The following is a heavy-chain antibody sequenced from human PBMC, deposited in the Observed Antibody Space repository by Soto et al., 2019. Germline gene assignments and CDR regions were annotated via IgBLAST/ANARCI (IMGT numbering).Heavy chain of an antibody. J-gene: IGHJ4*01. Sequence: GSLRLSCAASAFTFSSYEMDWVRQATGKGLEWVSYISSSGNTIYYADSVKGRFTISRDNAKNSLYLQMNSLRAEATAVYYCARTGVVAGIDYWGLGTLLTVSS. D-gene: IGHD6-19*01. V-gene: IGHV3-48*03. CDR2: ISSSGNTI. CDR3: ARTGVVAGIDY. CDR1: AFTFSSYE.